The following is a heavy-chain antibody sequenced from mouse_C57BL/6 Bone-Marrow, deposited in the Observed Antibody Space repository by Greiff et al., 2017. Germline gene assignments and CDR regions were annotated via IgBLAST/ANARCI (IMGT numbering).Heavy chain of an antibody. CDR1: EYEFPSHD. CDR2: INSEGGST. Sequence: EVKLMESGGGLVQPGESLKLSCESNEYEFPSHDMSWVRKTPEKRLELVAAINSEGGSTYYPDTMERRFIISRDNTKKTLYLQMGSLMSEDTALYYCRIYWDYDGFADWGQGTLVTVS. J-gene: IGHJ3*01. CDR3: RIYWDYDGFAD. V-gene: IGHV5-2*01. D-gene: IGHD2-4*01.